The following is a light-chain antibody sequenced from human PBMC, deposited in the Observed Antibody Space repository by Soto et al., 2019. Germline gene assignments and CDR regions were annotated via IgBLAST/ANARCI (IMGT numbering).Light chain of an antibody. J-gene: IGKJ5*01. CDR3: QQRNIWPPVT. Sequence: DIVLTQSPATLSLAPGARDPLSGRASPSVTNYLAWYQQKPGQAPRLVIYGAFNRATGIPARFSGSGSGTDFTLTISSLEPEDFAVYYCQQRNIWPPVTFGQGTRLEN. CDR2: GAF. V-gene: IGKV3-11*01. CDR1: PSVTNY.